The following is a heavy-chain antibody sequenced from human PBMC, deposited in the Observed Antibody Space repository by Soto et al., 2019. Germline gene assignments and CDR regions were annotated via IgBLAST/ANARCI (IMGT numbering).Heavy chain of an antibody. D-gene: IGHD2-21*02. V-gene: IGHV3-48*02. CDR1: GFRFSEHS. CDR2: ISSSSDST. J-gene: IGHJ4*02. CDR3: ARLPKGSLVTA. Sequence: GGSLRLSCVGSGFRFSEHSMNWVRQAPGKGLQWVSYISSSSDSTYYADSVKGRFTVSRDNAKNALFLQMNSLRDDDTATYYCARLPKGSLVTAWGQGVRVTVSS.